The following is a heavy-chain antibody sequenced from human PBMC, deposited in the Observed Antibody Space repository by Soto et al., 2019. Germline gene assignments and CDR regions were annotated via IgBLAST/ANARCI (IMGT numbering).Heavy chain of an antibody. V-gene: IGHV3-48*02. CDR3: ARVVRPDIVVVVATPGLNWFDP. CDR1: GFTFSSYA. CDR2: ISSSSSTI. D-gene: IGHD2-15*01. J-gene: IGHJ5*02. Sequence: GGSLRLSCAASGFTFSSYAMSWVRQAPGKGLEWVSYISSSSSTIYYADSVKGRFTISRDNAKNSLYLQMNSLRDEDTAVYYCARVVRPDIVVVVATPGLNWFDPWGQGTLVTVSS.